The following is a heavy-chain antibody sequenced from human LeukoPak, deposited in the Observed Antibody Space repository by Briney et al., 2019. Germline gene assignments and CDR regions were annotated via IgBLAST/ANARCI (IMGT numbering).Heavy chain of an antibody. J-gene: IGHJ4*02. Sequence: GGSLRLSCAASGFTFSSYGMTWVRQAPGKGLEWVSGISGSGDSTYYADSVKGRFTISRDNSKNTVYLQMNSLRAEDTAVYYCARDGKGLAYYFDYWGQGTLVTVSS. D-gene: IGHD6-19*01. V-gene: IGHV3-23*01. CDR1: GFTFSSYG. CDR2: ISGSGDST. CDR3: ARDGKGLAYYFDY.